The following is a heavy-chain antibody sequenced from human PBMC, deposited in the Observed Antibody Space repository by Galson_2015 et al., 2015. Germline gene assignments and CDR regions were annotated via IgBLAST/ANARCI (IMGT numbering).Heavy chain of an antibody. CDR2: VSGGGGAT. CDR1: RFTFSSYA. Sequence: SLRLACAASRFTFSSYAMSWVRQAPGTGLERVSTVSGGGGATYYADAVKGRPTIFRENSENTLYLQMNSLRAEDTAVYYCAKDLSSKGYYYYGMDVWGQGTTVTVSS. V-gene: IGHV3-23*01. CDR3: AKDLSSKGYYYYGMDV. D-gene: IGHD6-13*01. J-gene: IGHJ6*02.